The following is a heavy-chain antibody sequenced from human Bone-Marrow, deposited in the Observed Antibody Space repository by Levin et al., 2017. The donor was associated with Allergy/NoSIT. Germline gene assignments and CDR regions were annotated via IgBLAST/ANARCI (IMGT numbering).Heavy chain of an antibody. J-gene: IGHJ4*02. Sequence: GGSLRLSCAASEFSLSDYAMNWVRQAPGKGLEWVSGISGSGQSRFYPDSLKGRFTISKDTSTNTLFLQMNRLRPEDTAVYYCAKAYGDYLGGFDLWGQGTLVTVSS. V-gene: IGHV3-23*01. CDR1: EFSLSDYA. CDR2: ISGSGQSR. CDR3: AKAYGDYLGGFDL. D-gene: IGHD4-17*01.